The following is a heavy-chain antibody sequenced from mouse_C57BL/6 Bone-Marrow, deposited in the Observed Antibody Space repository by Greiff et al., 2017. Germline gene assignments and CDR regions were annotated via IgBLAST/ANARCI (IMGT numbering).Heavy chain of an antibody. J-gene: IGHJ3*01. CDR2: INPNNGGT. CDR1: GYTFTDYN. V-gene: IGHV1-22*01. D-gene: IGHD2-4*01. CDR3: ARPFYYDYAWFAY. Sequence: DVKLQESGPELVKPGASVKMSCKASGYTFTDYNMHWVKQSHGKSLEWIGYINPNNGGTSYNQKFKGKATLTVNKSSSTAYMELRSLTSEDSAVYYCARPFYYDYAWFAYWGQGTLVTVSA.